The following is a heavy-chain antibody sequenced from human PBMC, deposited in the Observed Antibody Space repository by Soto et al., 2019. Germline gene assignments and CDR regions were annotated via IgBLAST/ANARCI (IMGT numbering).Heavy chain of an antibody. CDR3: TTVEGATQFDY. J-gene: IGHJ4*02. Sequence: GGSLRLSCTTSTFVFSVYTLHWVRQAPGKGLEWVALISHDGSNKYYTDSVKGRFSISRDDSKNTLYLQMNSLKTEDTAVYYCTTVEGATQFDYWGQGTLVTVS. D-gene: IGHD1-26*01. V-gene: IGHV3-30-3*01. CDR2: ISHDGSNK. CDR1: TFVFSVYT.